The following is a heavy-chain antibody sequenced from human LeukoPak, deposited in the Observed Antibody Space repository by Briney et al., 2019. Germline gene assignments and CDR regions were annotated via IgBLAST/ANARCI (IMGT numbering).Heavy chain of an antibody. CDR3: ARSLYYYGSGSYY. D-gene: IGHD3-10*01. CDR2: IIPTFGTA. V-gene: IGHV1-69*05. Sequence: SVKVSCKASGGTFSSYAISWVRQAPGQGLEWMGGIIPTFGTANYAQKFQGRVTITTDESTSTAYMELSSLRSEDTAVYYCARSLYYYGSGSYYWGQGTLVTVSS. CDR1: GGTFSSYA. J-gene: IGHJ4*02.